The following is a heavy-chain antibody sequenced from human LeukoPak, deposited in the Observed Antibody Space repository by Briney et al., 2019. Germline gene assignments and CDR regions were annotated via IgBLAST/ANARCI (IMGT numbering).Heavy chain of an antibody. CDR2: ISNGGTNN. V-gene: IGHV3-30-3*01. J-gene: IGHJ3*02. CDR1: GRTFSSYA. D-gene: IGHD1-1*01. CDR3: ARGVYNDALDI. Sequence: PGGSLRLSCVASGRTFSSYAMHWVRQAPGKGLEWVAVISNGGTNNYYADSVKGRFTISRDNSKNTLYLQMNSLRAEDTAVYYCARGVYNDALDIWGQGTTVTVSS.